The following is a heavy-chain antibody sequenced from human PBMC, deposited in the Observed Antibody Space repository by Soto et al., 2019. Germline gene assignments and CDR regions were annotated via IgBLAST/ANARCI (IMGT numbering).Heavy chain of an antibody. V-gene: IGHV4-59*01. CDR2: IHYTGTT. J-gene: IGHJ4*02. D-gene: IGHD6-25*01. CDR3: ARVFPHGYSDF. CDR1: GGSTSNNY. Sequence: QVHLQEPGPGLVKPSETLSLTCIVSGGSTSNNYWSWIRQPPGKGLEWIGYIHYTGTTKYNPSLKSRVTISVDTSKNQFSLKLTSVTPGDTAIYYCARVFPHGYSDFWGQGILVTVSS.